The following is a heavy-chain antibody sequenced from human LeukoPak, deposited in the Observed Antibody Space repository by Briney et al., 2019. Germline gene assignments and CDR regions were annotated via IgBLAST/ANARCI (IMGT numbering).Heavy chain of an antibody. Sequence: GESLKISCKGSGYSFTSYWIGWVRQMPGKGLEWMGVIYPGDSDTRYSPSFQGQVTISADKSITTAYLQWSNLKASDTAMYYCARIGSGRSRLYFDSWGQGTLVIVSS. CDR1: GYSFTSYW. V-gene: IGHV5-51*01. D-gene: IGHD3-10*01. CDR2: IYPGDSDT. J-gene: IGHJ4*02. CDR3: ARIGSGRSRLYFDS.